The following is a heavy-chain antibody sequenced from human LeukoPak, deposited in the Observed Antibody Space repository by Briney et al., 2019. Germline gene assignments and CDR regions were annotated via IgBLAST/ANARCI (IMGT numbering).Heavy chain of an antibody. CDR2: ISSSGSTI. D-gene: IGHD3-22*01. J-gene: IGHJ4*02. CDR1: GFTFSSYE. Sequence: PGGSLRLSCAASGFTFSSYEMNWVRQAPGKGLEWVSYISSSGSTIYYADSVKGRFTISRDNAKNSLYLQMNSLRAEDTAVYYCARVFSGYEESYYFDYWGQGTLVTVSS. V-gene: IGHV3-48*03. CDR3: ARVFSGYEESYYFDY.